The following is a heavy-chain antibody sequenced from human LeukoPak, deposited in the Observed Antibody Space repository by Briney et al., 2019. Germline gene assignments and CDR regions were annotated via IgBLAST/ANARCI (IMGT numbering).Heavy chain of an antibody. D-gene: IGHD3-3*01. CDR1: GYTFTSYY. Sequence: ASVKVSCKASGYTFTSYYIHWVRQAPGQGLEWMGIINPSGGSTSYAQKFQGRVTMTRDTSTSTVYMELSSLRSEDTAVYYCARVGFLEWSDYWGQGTLVTVSS. V-gene: IGHV1-46*01. CDR2: INPSGGST. J-gene: IGHJ4*02. CDR3: ARVGFLEWSDY.